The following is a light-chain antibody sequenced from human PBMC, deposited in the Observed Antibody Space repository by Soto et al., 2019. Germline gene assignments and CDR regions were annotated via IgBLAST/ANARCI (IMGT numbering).Light chain of an antibody. V-gene: IGKV3-20*01. CDR3: HQYGGSPQT. J-gene: IGKJ1*01. CDR1: QSISSNY. Sequence: EIVLTQSPGTLSLSPGERATLSCRASQSISSNYLAWYQQKPGQAPRPLIYDASSRATGIPDRFSGSGSGTDFTLTISRLEPEDFAVYYCHQYGGSPQTFGQGT. CDR2: DAS.